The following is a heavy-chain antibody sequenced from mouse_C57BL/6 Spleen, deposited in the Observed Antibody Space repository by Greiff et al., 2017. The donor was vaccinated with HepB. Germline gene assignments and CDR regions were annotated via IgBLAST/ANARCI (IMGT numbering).Heavy chain of an antibody. CDR1: GYTFTSYW. D-gene: IGHD1-1*01. V-gene: IGHV1S81*02. J-gene: IGHJ2*01. Sequence: VQLQQSGAELVKAGASVKMSCKASGYTFTSYWMHWVKQRLGQGLEWFAETNPTNGRTYYNEKFKSKATLTVDKSSSTAYMLLSGTTFEDSAVDYWARIKTIVATSFDDWSQGTTLTVSS. CDR2: TNPTNGRT. CDR3: ARIKTIVATSFDD.